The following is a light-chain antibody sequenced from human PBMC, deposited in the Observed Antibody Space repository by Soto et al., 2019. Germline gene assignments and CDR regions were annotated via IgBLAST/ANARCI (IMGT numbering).Light chain of an antibody. J-gene: IGKJ2*01. CDR3: QQSYSTPPYT. Sequence: DIQMTQSPSSLSASVGDRVTITCRASQSISSNLNWYQQKPGKAPKLLIYAASNLQSGVPSTFSGSGSGTDFTLTISSLQPEDFATYYCQQSYSTPPYTFGQGTKVDIK. CDR1: QSISSN. CDR2: AAS. V-gene: IGKV1-39*01.